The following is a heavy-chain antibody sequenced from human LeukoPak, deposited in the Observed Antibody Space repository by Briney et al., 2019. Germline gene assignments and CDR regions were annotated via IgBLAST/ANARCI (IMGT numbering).Heavy chain of an antibody. Sequence: PGGSLRLSCAASGFTFSNYGMHWVRQAPGKGLEWVAVIWYDGSNKYYADSVKGRFSISRDNSKNTLYLQVNSLRAEDTAVYYCAREANYYDSSGSQTGAFDIWGQGTMVTVSS. CDR3: AREANYYDSSGSQTGAFDI. D-gene: IGHD3-22*01. J-gene: IGHJ3*02. CDR2: IWYDGSNK. V-gene: IGHV3-33*01. CDR1: GFTFSNYG.